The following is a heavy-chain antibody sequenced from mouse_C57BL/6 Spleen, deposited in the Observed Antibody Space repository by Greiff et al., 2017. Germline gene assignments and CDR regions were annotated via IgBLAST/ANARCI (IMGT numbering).Heavy chain of an antibody. CDR3: TVALRRGDYFDS. CDR1: GFTFSNYW. J-gene: IGHJ2*01. CDR2: IRLKSDNYAT. Sequence: EVKLVESGGGLVQPGGSMKLSCVASGFTFSNYWMNWVRQSPEKGLEWVAQIRLKSDNYATHYAESVKGRFTISRDDSKSSVYLQMNNVRAEDTGIYYCTVALRRGDYFDSWGQGTTLTVSS. V-gene: IGHV6-3*01.